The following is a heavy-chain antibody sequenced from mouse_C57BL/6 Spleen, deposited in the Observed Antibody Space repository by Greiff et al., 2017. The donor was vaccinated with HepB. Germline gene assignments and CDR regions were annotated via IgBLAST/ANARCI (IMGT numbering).Heavy chain of an antibody. J-gene: IGHJ3*01. V-gene: IGHV5-12*01. CDR3: ASSTMASAWFAY. D-gene: IGHD2-1*01. Sequence: EVKLVESGGGLVQPGGSLKLSCAASGFTFSDYYMYWVRQTPEKRLEWVAYISNGGGSTYYPDTVKGRFTISRDNAKNTLYLQMSRLKSEDTAMYYCASSTMASAWFAYWGQGTLVTVSA. CDR1: GFTFSDYY. CDR2: ISNGGGST.